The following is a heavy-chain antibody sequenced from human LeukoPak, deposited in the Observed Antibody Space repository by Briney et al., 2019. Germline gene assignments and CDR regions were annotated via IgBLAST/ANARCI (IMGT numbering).Heavy chain of an antibody. CDR2: ISSSSSYI. D-gene: IGHD6-19*01. V-gene: IGHV3-21*01. CDR3: ARAAGYSSGWYSRYYFDY. Sequence: GGSLRLSCAASGFTFSSYSMNWVRQAPGKGLEWVSSISSSSSYIYYADSWKGRFTISRDNAKTALYLQMNSLRAEDTAVYYCARAAGYSSGWYSRYYFDYWGQGTLVTVSS. CDR1: GFTFSSYS. J-gene: IGHJ4*02.